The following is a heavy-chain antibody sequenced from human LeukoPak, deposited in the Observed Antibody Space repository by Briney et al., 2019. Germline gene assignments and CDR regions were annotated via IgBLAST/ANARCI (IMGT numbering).Heavy chain of an antibody. D-gene: IGHD5-12*01. CDR2: INPNNGGT. CDR1: GYTFTDYY. Sequence: ASVTVSFKASGYTFTDYYIHWVRQAPGQGREGMGWINPNNGGTNYAQKFQGRVTMTRDTSISTAYMELNRLTSDDTAVYYCARDKYTGYETFDYWGQGTPVTVSS. CDR3: ARDKYTGYETFDY. J-gene: IGHJ4*02. V-gene: IGHV1-2*02.